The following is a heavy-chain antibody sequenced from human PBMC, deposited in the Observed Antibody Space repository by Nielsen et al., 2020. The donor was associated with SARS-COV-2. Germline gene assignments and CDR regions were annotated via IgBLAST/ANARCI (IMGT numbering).Heavy chain of an antibody. CDR1: GGTFSSYA. J-gene: IGHJ4*02. V-gene: IGHV1-69*06. CDR2: LIPIFGTA. Sequence: SVKVSCKASGGTFSSYAISWVRQAPGQGLEWMGGLIPIFGTANYAQQFQGRVTITADKSTSTAYMELSSLRSEDTAVYYCATDSAFGVVIYALAHWGQGTLVTVSS. CDR3: ATDSAFGVVIYALAH. D-gene: IGHD3-3*01.